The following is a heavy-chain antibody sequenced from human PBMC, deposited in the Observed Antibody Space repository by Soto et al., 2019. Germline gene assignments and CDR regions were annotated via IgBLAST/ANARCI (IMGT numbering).Heavy chain of an antibody. CDR1: GGSICDYY. Sequence: SETLSLTCTVSGGSICDYYWSWIRQPPGKGLEWIGLIHDSGTTNYNPSLKSRVTFSLDTSKNQFSLQLNSVIAADTAVYYCARGGASSKWLDAWGQRTMVTVYS. J-gene: IGHJ5*02. D-gene: IGHD3-10*01. CDR2: IHDSGTT. V-gene: IGHV4-59*01. CDR3: ARGGASSKWLDA.